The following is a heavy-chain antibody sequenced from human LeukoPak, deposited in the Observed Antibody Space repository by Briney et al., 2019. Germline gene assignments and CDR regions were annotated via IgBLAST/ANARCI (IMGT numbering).Heavy chain of an antibody. CDR3: ARRSHIVVVTAFLPGAFDI. CDR1: GYTFTSYY. J-gene: IGHJ3*02. Sequence: ASVKVSCKASGYTFTSYYMHWVRQAPGQGLEWMGIINPSGGSTSYAQKFQGRVTMTRDMSTSTVYMELSSLRSEDTAVYYCARRSHIVVVTAFLPGAFDIWGQGTMVAVSS. D-gene: IGHD2-21*02. V-gene: IGHV1-46*01. CDR2: INPSGGST.